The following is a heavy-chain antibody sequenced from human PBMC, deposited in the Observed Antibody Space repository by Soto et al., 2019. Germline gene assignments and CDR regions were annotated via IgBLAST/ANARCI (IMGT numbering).Heavy chain of an antibody. CDR2: IHDSGNT. CDR1: GGSVSIGDYL. Sequence: VQLQESGPGLVTPSQTLSLTCTVFGGSVSIGDYLWSWIRQRPGKGLEWIGYIHDSGNTYYNPSIKSRVTISLDTSKNQFSLKVTSMTAADTAVYFCARARGGDSGDYASLFDRWGQGNLVTVSS. CDR3: ARARGGDSGDYASLFDR. J-gene: IGHJ5*02. V-gene: IGHV4-30-4*01. D-gene: IGHD4-17*01.